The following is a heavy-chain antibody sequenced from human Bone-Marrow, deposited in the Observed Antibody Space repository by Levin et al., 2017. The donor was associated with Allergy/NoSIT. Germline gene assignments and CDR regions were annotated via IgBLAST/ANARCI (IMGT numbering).Heavy chain of an antibody. CDR2: ISGSGTAI. D-gene: IGHD1-1*01. CDR3: ARDRSRGDELAYYFDY. CDR1: GFTFRSYA. V-gene: IGHV3-48*02. J-gene: IGHJ4*02. Sequence: LSLTCVASGFTFRSYAFNWVRQAPGKGLEWISYISGSGTAIKYADSVEGRFAISRDNAENSLYLQMNSLRDEDTAVYYCARDRSRGDELAYYFDYWGQGTLVTVSS.